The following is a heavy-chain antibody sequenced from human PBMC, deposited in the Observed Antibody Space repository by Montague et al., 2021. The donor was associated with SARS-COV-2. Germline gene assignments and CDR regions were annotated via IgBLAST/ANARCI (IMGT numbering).Heavy chain of an antibody. CDR2: ICCRRRA. V-gene: IGHV4-59*02. Sequence: SETLSLTCPLSGGPGVGYFWRRMQEHPAELQPRLGFICCRRRANYNPSLKSRVTISVDTSKNHFALRLSSVTAAATAVYYCANFRRTQLLFGDLYYGMDVWGQGNTVTVSS. D-gene: IGHD2-2*01. J-gene: IGHJ6*02. CDR1: GGPGVGYF. CDR3: ANFRRTQLLFGDLYYGMDV.